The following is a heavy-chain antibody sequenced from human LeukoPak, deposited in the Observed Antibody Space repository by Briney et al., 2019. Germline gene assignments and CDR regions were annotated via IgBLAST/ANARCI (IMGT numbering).Heavy chain of an antibody. CDR3: AISQMGDYFDY. J-gene: IGHJ4*02. Sequence: ASVKVSCKASGYTFTSYDINWVRQATGQGLEWMGWMNPKSGNTGYAQKFQGRVTMTTDTSTSTAYMELRSLRSDDTAVYYCAISQMGDYFDYWGQGTLVTVSS. CDR2: MNPKSGNT. D-gene: IGHD3-16*01. V-gene: IGHV1-8*01. CDR1: GYTFTSYD.